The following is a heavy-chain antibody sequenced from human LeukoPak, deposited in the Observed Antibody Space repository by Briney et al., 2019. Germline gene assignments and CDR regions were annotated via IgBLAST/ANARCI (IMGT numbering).Heavy chain of an antibody. CDR2: INPSGGST. Sequence: ASVKVSCKASGYTFTSYGISWVRQAPGQGLEWMGIINPSGGSTSYAQKFQGRVTMTRDTSTSTVYMELSSLRSEDTAVYYCARVGEPLANWFDPWGQGTLVTVSS. J-gene: IGHJ5*02. CDR1: GYTFTSYG. CDR3: ARVGEPLANWFDP. D-gene: IGHD2-21*01. V-gene: IGHV1-46*01.